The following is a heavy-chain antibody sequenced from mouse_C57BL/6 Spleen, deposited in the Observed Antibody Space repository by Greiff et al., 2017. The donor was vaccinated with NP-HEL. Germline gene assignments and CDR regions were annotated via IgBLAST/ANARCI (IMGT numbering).Heavy chain of an antibody. D-gene: IGHD4-1*01. CDR2: IWSDGST. V-gene: IGHV2-6*03. J-gene: IGHJ4*01. Sequence: VKLVESGPGLVAPSESLSITCTVSGFSLTSYGVHWVRQPPGKGLEWLVVIWSDGSTTYNSALKSRLSISKDNSKSQVFLKMNSLQTDDTAMYYCAREGNWDEGDAMDYWGQGTSVTVSS. CDR3: AREGNWDEGDAMDY. CDR1: GFSLTSYG.